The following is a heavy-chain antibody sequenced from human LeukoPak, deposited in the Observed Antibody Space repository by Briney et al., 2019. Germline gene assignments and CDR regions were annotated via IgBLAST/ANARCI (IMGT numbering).Heavy chain of an antibody. CDR3: ARVRFLVVVTGFDY. V-gene: IGHV3-66*01. D-gene: IGHD2-21*02. CDR1: GFTVNSNY. J-gene: IGHJ4*02. Sequence: GGSLRLSCAASGFTVNSNYMSWVRRAPGKGLEWVSVIYSDDSAYYAESVEGRFIISRDNYKNMLYLQMNSLRAEDTAVYYCARVRFLVVVTGFDYWGQGTLVTVSS. CDR2: IYSDDSA.